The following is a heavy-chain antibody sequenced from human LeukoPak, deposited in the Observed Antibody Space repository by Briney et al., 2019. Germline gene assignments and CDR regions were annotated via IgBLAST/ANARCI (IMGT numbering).Heavy chain of an antibody. J-gene: IGHJ4*02. CDR1: VYTVTGRY. CDR3: ARDAYSGFSSSYNMDS. Sequence: AAVKVSCKASVYTVTGRYLHWVRQAPGQGLEWMGWINPNSGGTNYAQKFQGRVTMTRDTSINTAYMELNSLTSDDTAMYYCARDAYSGFSSSYNMDSWGQGTLVTVSS. CDR2: INPNSGGT. D-gene: IGHD5-18*01. V-gene: IGHV1-2*02.